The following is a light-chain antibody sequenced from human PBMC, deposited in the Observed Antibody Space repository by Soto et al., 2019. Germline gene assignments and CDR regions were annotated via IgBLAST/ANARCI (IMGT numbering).Light chain of an antibody. Sequence: DIQRTQSPSSLSASVGDRVTITCRASQGISNFLAWYQQKPGKVPKLLISAASTLQSGVPSRFSGSGSGTDFTLTISSLQPEDVATYYCQKYYSAPYTFGQGTKLEIK. CDR2: AAS. CDR3: QKYYSAPYT. V-gene: IGKV1-27*01. J-gene: IGKJ2*01. CDR1: QGISNF.